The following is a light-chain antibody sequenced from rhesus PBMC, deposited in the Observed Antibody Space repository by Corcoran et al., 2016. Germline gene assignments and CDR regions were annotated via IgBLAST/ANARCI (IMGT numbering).Light chain of an antibody. Sequence: DIQLTQSPSSLSASVGDRVTLTCRASQGISSYLAWYQQKSGKAPKLLIYDASNLESWVPSRFSGSGSGTEFTLTISSLQPEDFATYYCQQRNTYPPTFGQGTKVEIK. CDR3: QQRNTYPPT. V-gene: IGKV1-38*01. CDR2: DAS. CDR1: QGISSY. J-gene: IGKJ1*01.